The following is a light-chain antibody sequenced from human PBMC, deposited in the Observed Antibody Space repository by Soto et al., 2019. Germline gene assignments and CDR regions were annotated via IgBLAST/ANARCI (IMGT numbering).Light chain of an antibody. Sequence: DIQMTQSPSTLSASVGDRVTITCRASQSISSWLAWYQQKPGKAPNLLIYDASSLESGVPSSFSGSGSGTEFTLTISSLQPDDFATYYCQQYESYLWTFGQGTKVDIK. J-gene: IGKJ1*01. CDR2: DAS. V-gene: IGKV1-5*01. CDR1: QSISSW. CDR3: QQYESYLWT.